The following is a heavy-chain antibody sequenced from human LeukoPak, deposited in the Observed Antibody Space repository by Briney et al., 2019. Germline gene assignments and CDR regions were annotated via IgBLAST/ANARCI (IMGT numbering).Heavy chain of an antibody. V-gene: IGHV3-23*01. CDR2: ISGSGGST. CDR1: GFTFSSYA. Sequence: GGSLRLSCAASGFTFSSYATSWVRQAPGKGLEWVSAISGSGGSTYYADSVKGRFTISRDNAKNSLYLQMNSLRAEDTAVYYCARGVGYYDSSGSHFDYWGQGTLVTVSS. CDR3: ARGVGYYDSSGSHFDY. J-gene: IGHJ4*02. D-gene: IGHD3-22*01.